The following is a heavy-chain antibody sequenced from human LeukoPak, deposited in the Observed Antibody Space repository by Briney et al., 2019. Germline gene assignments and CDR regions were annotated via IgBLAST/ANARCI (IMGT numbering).Heavy chain of an antibody. CDR3: ARVGDHYHWYLDL. D-gene: IGHD3-10*01. Sequence: GGSLRLSCAASGFTVSTKYMNWVRQAPGKGLEWVSILCSGDSTYYAASVKGRFIVSRDNSKNTLYLRMNALRADDTAVYYCARVGDHYHWYLDLWGRGSLVTVSS. V-gene: IGHV3-53*01. J-gene: IGHJ2*01. CDR1: GFTVSTKY. CDR2: LCSGDST.